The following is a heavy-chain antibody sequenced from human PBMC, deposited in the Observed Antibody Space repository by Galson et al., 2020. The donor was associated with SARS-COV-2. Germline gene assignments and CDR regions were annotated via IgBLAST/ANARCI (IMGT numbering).Heavy chain of an antibody. CDR2: ISDIGYT. CDR3: ARGYSGYDSSGGTDYFGCYLDV. CDR1: GGSVSRYY. V-gene: IGHV4-59*02. D-gene: IGHD5-12*01. Sequence: SETLSLTCTVSGGSVSRYYWNWIRQSPGKGLEWIGYISDIGYTNYSPSPNSRGTMSIDTSKNQFSLQLRSVTAADTAVYFCARGYSGYDSSGGTDYFGCYLDVWGRGTTVTISS. J-gene: IGHJ6*02.